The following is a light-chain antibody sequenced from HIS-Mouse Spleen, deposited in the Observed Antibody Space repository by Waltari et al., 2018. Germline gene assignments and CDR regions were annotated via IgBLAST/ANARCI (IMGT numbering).Light chain of an antibody. V-gene: IGLV3-21*03. CDR1: NIGSKS. CDR2: DDS. CDR3: QVWDSSSDHPYV. Sequence: SYVLTQPPSVSVAPGKTARITCGGNNIGSKSVPWYQQKPGQAPVLVVYDDSDRPSGSPERCSGSNSGNTATLTISRVEAGDEADYYCQVWDSSSDHPYVFGTGTKVTVL. J-gene: IGLJ1*01.